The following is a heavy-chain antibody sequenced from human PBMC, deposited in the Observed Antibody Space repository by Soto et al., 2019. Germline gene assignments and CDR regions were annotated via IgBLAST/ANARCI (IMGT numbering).Heavy chain of an antibody. D-gene: IGHD1-26*01. CDR2: IKNKANGYKT. CDR1: GFTFSDHY. J-gene: IGHJ4*02. Sequence: EVQVVESGGGLVQPGGSLRLSCVASGFTFSDHYMDWFRQAPGKGLEWVGRIKNKANGYKTEYAASVEGRITISRDDSKNSLSLQINSLKTEDTAVYYCARVRLGAPTRYFDYWGQGALVTVSS. CDR3: ARVRLGAPTRYFDY. V-gene: IGHV3-72*01.